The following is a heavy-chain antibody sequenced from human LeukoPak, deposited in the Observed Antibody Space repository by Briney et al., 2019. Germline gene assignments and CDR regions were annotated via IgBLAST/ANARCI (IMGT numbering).Heavy chain of an antibody. CDR3: ARGLDYYGSGSYYNDY. J-gene: IGHJ4*02. Sequence: SPSETLSLTCTVSGGSISSHYWSWIRQPPGKGLEWIGYIYYSGSTNYNPSLKSRVTISVDTSKNQFSLKLSSVIAADTAVYYCARGLDYYGSGSYYNDYWGQGTLVTVSS. CDR1: GGSISSHY. V-gene: IGHV4-59*11. D-gene: IGHD3-10*01. CDR2: IYYSGST.